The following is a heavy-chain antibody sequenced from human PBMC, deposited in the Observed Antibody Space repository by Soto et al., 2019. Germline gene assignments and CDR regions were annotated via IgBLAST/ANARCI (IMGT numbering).Heavy chain of an antibody. CDR2: IKQDGSEV. CDR3: VKNLGSPGDY. Sequence: EVHLVESGGGLVQPGGSLRLSCAASGFTFTSYWMHWVRQAPGMGLEWVANIKQDGSEVFYVDSVKGRFTISRDNAKNSFYLQMDSLRVEDTAIYYCVKNLGSPGDYWGQGTLVTVSS. J-gene: IGHJ4*02. CDR1: GFTFTSYW. D-gene: IGHD2-15*01. V-gene: IGHV3-7*03.